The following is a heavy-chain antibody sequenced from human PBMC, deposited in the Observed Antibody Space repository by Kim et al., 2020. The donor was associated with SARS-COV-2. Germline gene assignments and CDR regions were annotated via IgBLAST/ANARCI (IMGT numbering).Heavy chain of an antibody. V-gene: IGHV1-69*13. Sequence: SVKVSCKASGGTFSSYAISWVRQAPGKGLEWMGGIIPIFGTANYAQKFQGRVTITADESTSTAYMELSSLRSEDTAVYYCARDPGYSSSWSYFDYWGQGTLVTVSS. CDR1: GGTFSSYA. D-gene: IGHD6-13*01. CDR3: ARDPGYSSSWSYFDY. J-gene: IGHJ4*02. CDR2: IIPIFGTA.